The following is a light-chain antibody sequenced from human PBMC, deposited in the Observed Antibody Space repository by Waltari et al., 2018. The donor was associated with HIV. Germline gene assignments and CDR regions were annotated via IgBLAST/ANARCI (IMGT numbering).Light chain of an antibody. J-gene: IGLJ2*01. CDR3: ATWDDSLSAVV. V-gene: IGLV1-47*01. CDR2: RNN. CDR1: SFNIGRNY. Sequence: QSVVIQPPSASGTPGQRVTISCTGNSFNIGRNYVYWYQQFPGTAPKFLIYRNNQRPSGVPDRFSASKSGTSASLAISVLRSEDEANYYCATWDDSLSAVVFGEGTKLTVL.